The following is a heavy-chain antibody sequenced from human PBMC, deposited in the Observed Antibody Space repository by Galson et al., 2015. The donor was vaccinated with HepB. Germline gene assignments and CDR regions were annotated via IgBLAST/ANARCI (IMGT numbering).Heavy chain of an antibody. CDR2: INPNSGER. CDR3: ARGAAFRGPIYGDRNNWFDP. V-gene: IGHV1-8*01. Sequence: SVKVSCKASDYTFTSYNINWVRQPIGQGPDWMGWINPNSGERAYALSFQGRITLTRNTSISTAYMELSSLRSEDTAVYYCARGAAFRGPIYGDRNNWFDPWGQGTLVTVSS. D-gene: IGHD4-17*01. J-gene: IGHJ5*02. CDR1: DYTFTSYN.